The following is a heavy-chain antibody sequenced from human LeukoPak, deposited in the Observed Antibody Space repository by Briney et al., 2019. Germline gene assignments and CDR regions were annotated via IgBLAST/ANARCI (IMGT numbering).Heavy chain of an antibody. J-gene: IGHJ3*02. Sequence: PSETLSLTCAVYGWSFSGYYWSWIRQPPGKGLEWIGEINHSGSTNYNPSLKSRVTISVDTSKNQFSLKLSSVTAADTAVYYCAGNIVLMVYAIVDDAFDIWGQGTMVTVSS. CDR1: GWSFSGYY. CDR2: INHSGST. CDR3: AGNIVLMVYAIVDDAFDI. V-gene: IGHV4-34*01. D-gene: IGHD2-8*01.